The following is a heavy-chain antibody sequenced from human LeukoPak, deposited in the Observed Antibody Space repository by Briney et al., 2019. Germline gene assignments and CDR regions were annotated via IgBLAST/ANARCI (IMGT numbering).Heavy chain of an antibody. Sequence: PGGSLRLSCAASGFTFSDYYMSWIRQAPGKGLEWVSYISSSGSTIYYADSVKGRFTISRDNAKNSLYLQMNSLRAEDTAVYYCARDLWEMATGSSYYYGMDVWGQGTTVTVSS. CDR3: ARDLWEMATGSSYYYGMDV. J-gene: IGHJ6*02. D-gene: IGHD5-24*01. CDR1: GFTFSDYY. CDR2: ISSSGSTI. V-gene: IGHV3-11*01.